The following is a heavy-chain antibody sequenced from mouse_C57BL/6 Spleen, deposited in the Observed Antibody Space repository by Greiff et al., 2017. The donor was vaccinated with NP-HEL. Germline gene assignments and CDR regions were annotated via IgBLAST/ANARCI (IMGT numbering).Heavy chain of an antibody. CDR2: IDPSDSYT. V-gene: IGHV1-69*01. Sequence: QVQLKQPGAELVMPGASVKLSCKASGYTFTSYWMHWVKQRPGQGLEWIGEIDPSDSYTNYNQKFKGKSTLTVDKSSSTAYMQLSSLTSEDSAVYYCARYYYYAMDYWGQGTSVTVSS. CDR3: ARYYYYAMDY. J-gene: IGHJ4*01. CDR1: GYTFTSYW.